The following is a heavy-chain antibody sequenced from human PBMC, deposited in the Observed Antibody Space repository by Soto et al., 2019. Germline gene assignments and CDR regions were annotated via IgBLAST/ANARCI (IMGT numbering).Heavy chain of an antibody. D-gene: IGHD6-25*01. V-gene: IGHV3-30-3*01. Sequence: GGSLRLSCAASGFTFSSYAMHWVRQAPGKGLEWVAVISYDGSNKYYADSVKGRFTISRDNSKNTLYLQMNSLRAEDTAVYYCARDPGSFAFDIWGQGTIVIVSS. CDR1: GFTFSSYA. CDR2: ISYDGSNK. J-gene: IGHJ3*02. CDR3: ARDPGSFAFDI.